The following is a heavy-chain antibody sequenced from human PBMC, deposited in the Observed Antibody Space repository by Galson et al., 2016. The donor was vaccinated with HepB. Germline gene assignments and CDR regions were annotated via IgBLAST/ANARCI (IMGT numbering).Heavy chain of an antibody. CDR3: ARHISSSRWSSFDY. Sequence: QSGAEVKKPGESLKISCKGSGYSFTSYWIGWVRQMPGKGLEWMGIIYPRDSNTGYSPSFQGQVTISADKSISTAYLQWSSLKASDTAIYYCARHISSSRWSSFDYWGQGTLVTVSS. V-gene: IGHV5-51*01. CDR2: IYPRDSNT. D-gene: IGHD6-13*01. J-gene: IGHJ4*02. CDR1: GYSFTSYW.